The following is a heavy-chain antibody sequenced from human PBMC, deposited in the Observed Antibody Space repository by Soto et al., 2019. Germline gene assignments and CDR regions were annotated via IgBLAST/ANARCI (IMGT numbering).Heavy chain of an antibody. CDR1: GDSVSNDY. Sequence: ASVKVSCKASGDSVSNDYLHWVRQAPGQGFEWWGLISPFGGATAYAQKFQGRVILTTDTATNTAYMELGSLRSDDTAVYYCVRDASSGYRGWWDPWGQGTLVTVSS. V-gene: IGHV1-46*01. CDR2: ISPFGGAT. CDR3: VRDASSGYRGWWDP. D-gene: IGHD5-12*01. J-gene: IGHJ5*02.